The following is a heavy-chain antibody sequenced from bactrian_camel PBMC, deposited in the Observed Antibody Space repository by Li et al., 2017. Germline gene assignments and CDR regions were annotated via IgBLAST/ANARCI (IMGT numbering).Heavy chain of an antibody. CDR1: GYVASIGC. J-gene: IGHJ7*01. D-gene: IGHD2*01. CDR2: VYFGGAGDDRT. Sequence: QVQLVESGGGSVQAGGSLRLSCAPSGYVASIGCMAWFRQVGGKERELVAVVYFGGAGDDRTFHADSVKGRFTISQDNVKNTLYLQMNSLKSEDTAMYYCATTSTTWLSGILNWGKGTQVTVS. V-gene: IGHV3S54*01.